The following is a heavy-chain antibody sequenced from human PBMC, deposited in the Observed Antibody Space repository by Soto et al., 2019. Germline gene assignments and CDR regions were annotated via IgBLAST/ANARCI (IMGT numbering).Heavy chain of an antibody. Sequence: HEHLVQSGAEVKRPGASLKVSCKASGYSFTGYYINWVRQAPGQGLEWMGWSNPDSGATNYAQNFQGRVTLTSDTSISTASMDLTSLTSDDTAVYYCARGDYGTGGYPFPYFDYWGQGTLVIVSS. V-gene: IGHV1-2*02. CDR2: SNPDSGAT. D-gene: IGHD2-8*02. CDR1: GYSFTGYY. CDR3: ARGDYGTGGYPFPYFDY. J-gene: IGHJ4*02.